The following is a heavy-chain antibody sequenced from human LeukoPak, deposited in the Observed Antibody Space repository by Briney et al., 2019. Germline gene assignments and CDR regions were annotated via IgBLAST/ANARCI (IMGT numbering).Heavy chain of an antibody. D-gene: IGHD3-22*01. Sequence: SETLSLTCTVSGGSISNYFWTWIRQPPGKGLDWIGYTHSSGNTNYNPSLKSRVTMSVDTSKNQFSLELTSVTAADTAIYYCARFEKFYDSSVHYLDYWGQGTLVTVSS. CDR3: ARFEKFYDSSVHYLDY. CDR1: GGSISNYF. J-gene: IGHJ4*02. V-gene: IGHV4-59*01. CDR2: THSSGNT.